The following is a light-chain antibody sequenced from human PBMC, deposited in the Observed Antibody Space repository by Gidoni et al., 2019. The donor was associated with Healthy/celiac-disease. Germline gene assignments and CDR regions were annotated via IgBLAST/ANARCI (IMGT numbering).Light chain of an antibody. CDR2: DAS. CDR3: QQRSNWPFT. CDR1: QSVSSY. J-gene: IGKJ4*01. V-gene: IGKV3-11*01. Sequence: PRSLSWPPGERATRACRASQSVSSYLAWYQQKPGQAPRLLIYDASNRATGIPARFSGSGSGTDFTLTISSLEPEDFAVYYCQQRSNWPFTFGGGTKVEIK.